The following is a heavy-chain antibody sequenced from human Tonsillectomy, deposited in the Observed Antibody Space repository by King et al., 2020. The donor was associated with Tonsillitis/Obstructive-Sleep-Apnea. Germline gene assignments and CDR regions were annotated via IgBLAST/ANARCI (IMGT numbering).Heavy chain of an antibody. V-gene: IGHV5-51*01. CDR2: IYPGDSDT. CDR3: AGLDCTNGVCYPPSGYYYYYMDV. D-gene: IGHD2-8*01. J-gene: IGHJ6*03. CDR1: GYSFTSYW. Sequence: VQLVESGAEVKKPGESLKISCKGSGYSFTSYWIGWVRQMPGKGLEWMGIIYPGDSDTRYSPSFQGQVTISADKSISTAYLQWSSLKASDTAMYYCAGLDCTNGVCYPPSGYYYYYMDVWGKGTTVTVSS.